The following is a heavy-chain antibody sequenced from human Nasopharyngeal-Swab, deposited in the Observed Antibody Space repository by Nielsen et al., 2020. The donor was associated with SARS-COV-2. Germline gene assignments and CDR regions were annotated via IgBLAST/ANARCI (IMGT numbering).Heavy chain of an antibody. Sequence: CAASGFTFDDYAMYWVRQAPGKGLEWVSGISWNGNIRGHADSVEGRFTISRDNAKSSLYLQMNSLRVEDTALYYCARENNWEALRYFDLWGRGTLVTVSS. CDR2: ISWNGNIR. D-gene: IGHD1-20*01. J-gene: IGHJ2*01. V-gene: IGHV3-9*01. CDR1: GFTFDDYA. CDR3: ARENNWEALRYFDL.